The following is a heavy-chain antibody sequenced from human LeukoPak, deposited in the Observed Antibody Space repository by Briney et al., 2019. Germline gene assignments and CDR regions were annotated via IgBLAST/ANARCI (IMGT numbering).Heavy chain of an antibody. CDR3: ARTRDFWNGYFDY. J-gene: IGHJ4*02. CDR1: GDSITSGTYY. Sequence: SETLSLTCAVSGDSITSGTYYWSWIPQPPGQGLEWTGYILHSGSTYYNPSLKSRVTISVDTSKSQFSLKLSSVTAADTAVYFCARTRDFWNGYFDYWGQGILVTVSS. CDR2: ILHSGST. D-gene: IGHD3-3*01. V-gene: IGHV4-30-2*01.